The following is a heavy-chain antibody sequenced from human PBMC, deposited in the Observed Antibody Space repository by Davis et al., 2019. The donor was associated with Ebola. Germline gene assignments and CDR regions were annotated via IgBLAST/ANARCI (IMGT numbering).Heavy chain of an antibody. V-gene: IGHV4-4*02. Sequence: GSLRLSCAASGVTVSSNYMSWVRQPPGKGLEWIGEIYHSGSTNYNPSLKSRVTISVDKSKNQFSLKLSSLTAADTAVYYCARSPGHYYDSSGYYSLYYFDYWGQGTLVTVSS. CDR2: IYHSGST. CDR3: ARSPGHYYDSSGYYSLYYFDY. CDR1: GVTVSSNY. J-gene: IGHJ4*02. D-gene: IGHD3-22*01.